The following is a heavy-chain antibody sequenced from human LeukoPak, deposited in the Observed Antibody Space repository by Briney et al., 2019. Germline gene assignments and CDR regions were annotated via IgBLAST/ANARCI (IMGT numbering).Heavy chain of an antibody. CDR2: IYYSGST. D-gene: IGHD3-9*01. Sequence: SETLSLTCTVSGGSISSYYWSWIRQPPGKGLEWIGYIYYSGSTNYNPSLKSRVTISVDTSKNQFSLKLSSVTAADTAVYYCARHRLYYDILTGYSYYYFDYWGQGTLVTVSS. J-gene: IGHJ4*02. CDR1: GGSISSYY. CDR3: ARHRLYYDILTGYSYYYFDY. V-gene: IGHV4-59*08.